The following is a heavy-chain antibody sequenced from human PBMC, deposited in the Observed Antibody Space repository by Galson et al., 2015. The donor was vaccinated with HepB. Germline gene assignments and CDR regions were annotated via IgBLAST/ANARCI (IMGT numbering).Heavy chain of an antibody. J-gene: IGHJ4*02. CDR1: GFTFSSYA. D-gene: IGHD3-3*01. CDR3: AKGAQVGPLLEWAYFDY. CDR2: ISYDGSNK. Sequence: SLRLSCAASGFTFSSYAMHWVRQAPGKGLEWVAVISYDGSNKYYADSVKGRFTISRDNSKNTLYLQMNSLRAEDTAVYYCAKGAQVGPLLEWAYFDYWGQGTLVTASS. V-gene: IGHV3-30-3*01.